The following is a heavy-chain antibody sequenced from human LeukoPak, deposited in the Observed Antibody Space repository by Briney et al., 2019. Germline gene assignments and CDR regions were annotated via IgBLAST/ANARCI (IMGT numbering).Heavy chain of an antibody. Sequence: GGSLRLSCAASGFTFSSFAMSWVRQAPGKGLEWISTISGSGGSTNYADSVKGRFTFSRDNSKNTLYLQMNSLRAEDTAVYYCAKDLPDYGDYIEGYWGQGTLVTVSS. J-gene: IGHJ4*02. D-gene: IGHD4-17*01. CDR3: AKDLPDYGDYIEGY. CDR2: ISGSGGST. V-gene: IGHV3-23*01. CDR1: GFTFSSFA.